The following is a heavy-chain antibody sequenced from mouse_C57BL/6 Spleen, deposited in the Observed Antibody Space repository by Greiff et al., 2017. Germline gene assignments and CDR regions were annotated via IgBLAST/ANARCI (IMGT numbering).Heavy chain of an antibody. Sequence: VQLQQSGPGLVKPSQSLSLTCSVTGYSITSGYYWNWIRQFPGNKLEWMGYISYDGSNNYNPSLKNRISITRDTSKNQFFLKLNSVTTEDTATYYCARVGRYSNYEDWYFDVWGTGTTVTVSS. J-gene: IGHJ1*03. CDR3: ARVGRYSNYEDWYFDV. V-gene: IGHV3-6*01. CDR1: GYSITSGYY. D-gene: IGHD2-5*01. CDR2: ISYDGSN.